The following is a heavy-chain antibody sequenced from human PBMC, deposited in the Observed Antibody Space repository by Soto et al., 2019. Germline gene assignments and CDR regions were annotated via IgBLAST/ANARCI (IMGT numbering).Heavy chain of an antibody. CDR3: AKDQNRLNFWSGTNNWFDP. CDR2: ISGSGGST. Sequence: PGGSLRLSCAASGFTFSSYAMSWVRQAPGKGLEWVSAISGSGGSTYYADSVKGRFTISRDNSKNTLYLQMNSLRAEDTAVYYCAKDQNRLNFWSGTNNWFDPCGQGTLVTVSS. V-gene: IGHV3-23*01. D-gene: IGHD3-3*01. J-gene: IGHJ5*02. CDR1: GFTFSSYA.